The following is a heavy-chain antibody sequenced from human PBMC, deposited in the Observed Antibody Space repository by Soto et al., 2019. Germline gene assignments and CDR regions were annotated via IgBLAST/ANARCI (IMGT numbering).Heavy chain of an antibody. V-gene: IGHV4-59*01. Sequence: SETLSLTCTVSGGSISSYYWSWIRQPPGKGLEWIGYIYYSGSTNYNPSLKSRVTISVDASKNQFSLKLSSVTAADTAVYYCARAGIAAAGAYYYYYGMDVWGQGTTVTVSS. J-gene: IGHJ6*02. D-gene: IGHD6-13*01. CDR3: ARAGIAAAGAYYYYYGMDV. CDR1: GGSISSYY. CDR2: IYYSGST.